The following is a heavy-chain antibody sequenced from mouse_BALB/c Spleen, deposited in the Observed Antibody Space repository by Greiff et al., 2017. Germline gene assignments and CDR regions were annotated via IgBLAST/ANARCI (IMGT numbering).Heavy chain of an antibody. CDR3: AREDYGSSYRFAY. Sequence: EVQLQESGPGLVKPSQTVSLTCTVTGISITTGNYRWSWIRQFPGNKLEWIGYIYYSGTITYNPSLTSRTTITRDTSKNQFFLEMNSLTAEDTATYYCAREDYGSSYRFAYWGQGTLVTVSA. J-gene: IGHJ3*01. V-gene: IGHV3-5*02. D-gene: IGHD1-1*01. CDR2: IYYSGTI. CDR1: GISITTGNYR.